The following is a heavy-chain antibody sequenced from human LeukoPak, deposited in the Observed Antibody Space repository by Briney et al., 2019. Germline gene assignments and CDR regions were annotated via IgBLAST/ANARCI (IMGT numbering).Heavy chain of an antibody. CDR2: ISGSGDTT. CDR1: GFPFSNYA. J-gene: IGHJ4*02. V-gene: IGHV3-23*01. CDR3: AKDRSYYFDH. D-gene: IGHD1-26*01. Sequence: GGSLRLSCAVSGFPFSNYAMSWVRRAPGKGLEWVSAISGSGDTTYYANSVKGRFTISRDNSKNTLYLQMNSLRAEDTAVYYCAKDRSYYFDHWGQGTLVTVSS.